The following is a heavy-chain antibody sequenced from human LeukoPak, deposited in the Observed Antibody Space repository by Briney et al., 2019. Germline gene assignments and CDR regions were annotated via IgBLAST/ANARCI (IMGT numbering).Heavy chain of an antibody. D-gene: IGHD3-16*01. V-gene: IGHV1-69*02. Sequence: ASVKVSCKASGGTFSSYTISWVRQAPGQGLEWMGRIIPILGIANYAQKFQGRVTITADKSTSTAYMELSSLRSEDTAVYYCARTPPWKITKEGGGGGAFDIWGQGTMVTVSS. CDR3: ARTPPWKITKEGGGGGAFDI. J-gene: IGHJ3*02. CDR1: GGTFSSYT. CDR2: IIPILGIA.